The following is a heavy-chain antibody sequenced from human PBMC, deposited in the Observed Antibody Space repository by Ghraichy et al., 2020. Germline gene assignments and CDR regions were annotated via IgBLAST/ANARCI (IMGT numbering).Heavy chain of an antibody. D-gene: IGHD3-22*01. Sequence: SETLSLTCTVSGGSISSYYWSWIRQPPGKGLEWIGYIYYSGSTNYNPSLKSRVTISVDTSKNQFSLKLSSVTAADTAVYYCARRYYYDSSGYYYFDYWGQGTLVTVSS. J-gene: IGHJ4*02. CDR2: IYYSGST. CDR3: ARRYYYDSSGYYYFDY. CDR1: GGSISSYY. V-gene: IGHV4-59*08.